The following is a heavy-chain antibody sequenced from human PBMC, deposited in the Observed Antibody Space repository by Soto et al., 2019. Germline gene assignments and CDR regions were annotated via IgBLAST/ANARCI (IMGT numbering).Heavy chain of an antibody. Sequence: EVQLLESGGGLVQPGGSLRLSCAASGFTFSSYAMSWVRQAPGKGLEWVSAISGSGGSTYYADSVKGRFTISRDNSKNTLYLQMNSLRAEDTAVYYCAKDGGAYYYDSSGYPDYWGQGTLVTDSS. D-gene: IGHD3-22*01. J-gene: IGHJ4*02. CDR1: GFTFSSYA. CDR2: ISGSGGST. CDR3: AKDGGAYYYDSSGYPDY. V-gene: IGHV3-23*01.